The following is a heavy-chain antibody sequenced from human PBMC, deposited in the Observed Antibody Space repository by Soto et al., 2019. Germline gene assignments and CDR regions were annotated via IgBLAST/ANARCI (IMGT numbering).Heavy chain of an antibody. J-gene: IGHJ5*02. Sequence: GESLKISCKGSGYSFSSHWIGWVRQMPGKGLDWMGIIYPGDSDTRFSPSFQGQVTISADKSISTAYLQWSSLKASDSAMYYCARFSAGGYSSGWGWDWFDPWGQGTLVTVSS. V-gene: IGHV5-51*01. CDR2: IYPGDSDT. D-gene: IGHD6-19*01. CDR1: GYSFSSHW. CDR3: ARFSAGGYSSGWGWDWFDP.